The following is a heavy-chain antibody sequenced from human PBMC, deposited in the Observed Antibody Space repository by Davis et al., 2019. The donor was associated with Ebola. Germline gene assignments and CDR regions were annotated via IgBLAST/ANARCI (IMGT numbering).Heavy chain of an antibody. CDR2: TNRDGTTI. CDR1: GFIFSNYW. V-gene: IGHV3-74*03. CDR3: SITSLR. Sequence: HTGGSLRLSCRGSGFIFSNYWMHWVRQSPGKGLVWVATTNRDGTTITYADSLRGRITISRDNSKNTLYLRMDGMRVEDTAVYYCSITSLRWGQGTLVTVSS. J-gene: IGHJ1*01.